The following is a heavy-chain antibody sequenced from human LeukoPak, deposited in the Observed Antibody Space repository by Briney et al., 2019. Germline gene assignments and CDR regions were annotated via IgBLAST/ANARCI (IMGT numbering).Heavy chain of an antibody. CDR3: ARAEKPNWGNYYYYCMDV. Sequence: GGSLRLSCAASGFTFSSYWMSWVRQAPGKGLEWVANIKQDGSEKYYVDPLKGRFTISRDNAENSLYLQMNSLSAEDTAVYYCARAEKPNWGNYYYYCMDVWGKGTTVTVSS. D-gene: IGHD7-27*01. J-gene: IGHJ6*03. CDR2: IKQDGSEK. CDR1: GFTFSSYW. V-gene: IGHV3-7*03.